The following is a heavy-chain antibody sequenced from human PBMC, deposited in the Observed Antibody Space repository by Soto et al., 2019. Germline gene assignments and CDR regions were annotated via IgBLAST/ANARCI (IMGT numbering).Heavy chain of an antibody. J-gene: IGHJ6*02. Sequence: ASVKVSCKASGGTFSSYAISWVRQAPGQGLEWMGGIIPIFGTASYAQKFQGRVTINADESTSTAYMELSSLRSEDTAVYYCASGLEVAATPTFSYYCFGMDVGGQGTTVTVSS. CDR1: GGTFSSYA. V-gene: IGHV1-69*13. D-gene: IGHD2-15*01. CDR2: IIPIFGTA. CDR3: ASGLEVAATPTFSYYCFGMDV.